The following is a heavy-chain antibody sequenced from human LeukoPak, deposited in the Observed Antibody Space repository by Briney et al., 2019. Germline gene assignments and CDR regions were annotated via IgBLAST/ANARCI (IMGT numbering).Heavy chain of an antibody. V-gene: IGHV4-59*08. D-gene: IGHD7-27*01. Sequence: SETLSLTCTVSGGSISSYYWSWIRQPPGKGLEWIGYIYYSGSTNYDPSLKSRVIISVDTSKNQFSLKLSSVTAADTAVYYCARVPGDYWGQGTLVTVSS. CDR2: IYYSGST. CDR1: GGSISSYY. CDR3: ARVPGDY. J-gene: IGHJ4*02.